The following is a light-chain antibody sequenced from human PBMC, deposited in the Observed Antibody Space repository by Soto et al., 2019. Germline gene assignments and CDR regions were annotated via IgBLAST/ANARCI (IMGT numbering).Light chain of an antibody. CDR3: HQRSHWPQT. V-gene: IGKV3-11*01. CDR2: DAS. CDR1: QSLSTY. Sequence: DIVLTQSPATLSLSPGERATLSCRASQSLSTYLAWYQHKPGQAPRLVIYDASKRATGIPARFSGSGSGTDFTLTISSLEPEDFAFDYGHQRSHWPQTFGQGTKVEIK. J-gene: IGKJ2*01.